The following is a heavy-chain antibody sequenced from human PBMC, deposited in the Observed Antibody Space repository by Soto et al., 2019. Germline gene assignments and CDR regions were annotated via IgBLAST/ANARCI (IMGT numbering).Heavy chain of an antibody. J-gene: IGHJ5*02. D-gene: IGHD3-3*01. CDR2: VTWNGSRT. CDR3: VTKITIFGVVPAGNWFDP. CDR1: GFTFSNSD. V-gene: IGHV3-35*01. Sequence: EVQLVESGGGLVQPGGSLRLSCAASGFTFSNSDMNWVHQAPGKGLEWVSGVTWNGSRTHYADSVKGRFIISRDNSRNTLYLQTNSLRAEDTAVYYCVTKITIFGVVPAGNWFDPWGQGTLVTVSS.